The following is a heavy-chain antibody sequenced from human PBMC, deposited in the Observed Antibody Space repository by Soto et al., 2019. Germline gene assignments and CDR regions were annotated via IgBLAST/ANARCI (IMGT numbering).Heavy chain of an antibody. CDR1: GVSIGSNYY. D-gene: IGHD6-19*01. CDR2: MSHIGSV. Sequence: QVLLQESGPGLVQPSGTLSLSCVVSGVSIGSNYYWGWVRQSPGKGLEWLGAMSHIGSVNYNPSLKSRVTISMDKSQNQFSLKLNSVTAADTAVYCCARSLGWYAIDYWGQGTLVIVSS. V-gene: IGHV4-4*01. CDR3: ARSLGWYAIDY. J-gene: IGHJ4*02.